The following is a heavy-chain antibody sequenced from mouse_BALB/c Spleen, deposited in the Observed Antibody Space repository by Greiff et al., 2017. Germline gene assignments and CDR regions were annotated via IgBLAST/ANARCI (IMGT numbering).Heavy chain of an antibody. D-gene: IGHD2-4*01. CDR2: IYPGDGDT. V-gene: IGHV1-82*01. CDR1: GYAFSSSW. J-gene: IGHJ4*01. CDR3: ARSTMITTRDYYAMDY. Sequence: QVQLQQSGPELVKPGASVKISCKASGYAFSSSWMNWVKQRPGQGLEWIGRIYPGDGDTNYNGKFKGKATLTADKSSSTAYMQLSSLTSVDSAVYFCARSTMITTRDYYAMDYWGQGTSVTVSS.